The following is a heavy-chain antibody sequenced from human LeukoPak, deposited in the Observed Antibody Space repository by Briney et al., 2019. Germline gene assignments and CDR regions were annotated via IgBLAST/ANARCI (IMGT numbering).Heavy chain of an antibody. CDR1: GYIFTSYY. J-gene: IGHJ3*02. Sequence: GASVRVSCKASGYIFTSYYMNWVRQAPGQGVEWMGTINPSGGSTSYAQKFQGRVTMTRDTSTSTVYLELSSLRFEDTAVYYCARERLVGWGDDACDIWGQGTMVTVSS. CDR2: INPSGGST. D-gene: IGHD3-9*01. CDR3: ARERLVGWGDDACDI. V-gene: IGHV1-46*01.